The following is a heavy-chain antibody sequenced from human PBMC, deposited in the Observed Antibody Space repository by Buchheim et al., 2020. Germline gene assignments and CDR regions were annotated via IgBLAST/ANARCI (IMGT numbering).Heavy chain of an antibody. J-gene: IGHJ3*01. CDR1: GFTLSSHS. D-gene: IGHD3-22*01. CDR3: ARDHEYSSAYNDVFDV. CDR2: ITSNSRTT. V-gene: IGHV3-48*02. Sequence: EVQLVESGGGLVQPGGYLRLSCAASGFTLSSHSMNWVRQAPGKGLEWVSYITSNSRTTKYADSVKGRFTISRDNAKNSLYLQMNSLRDEDTAVYYCARDHEYSSAYNDVFDVWGQGT.